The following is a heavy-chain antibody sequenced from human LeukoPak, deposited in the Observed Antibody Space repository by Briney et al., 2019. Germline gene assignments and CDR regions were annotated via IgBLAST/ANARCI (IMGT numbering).Heavy chain of an antibody. J-gene: IGHJ4*02. Sequence: SQTLSLSCAISGDSVSSNSAAWNWIRQSPSRGLEWLGRTYYRSKWYNDYAVSVKSRIVINPDTSKNQFSLQLSSVTPEDTAVYYCTRDGIRVLDNWGQGILVTVSS. V-gene: IGHV6-1*01. CDR1: GDSVSSNSAA. CDR3: TRDGIRVLDN. D-gene: IGHD1-1*01. CDR2: TYYRSKWYN.